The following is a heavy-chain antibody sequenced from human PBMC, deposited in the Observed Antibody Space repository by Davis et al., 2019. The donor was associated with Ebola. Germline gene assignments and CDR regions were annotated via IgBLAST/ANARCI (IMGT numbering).Heavy chain of an antibody. CDR2: IWYDGSNK. V-gene: IGHV3-33*03. D-gene: IGHD3-3*01. Sequence: GESLKISCAASGFTLSSYGMHWVRQAPGKGLEWVAVIWYDGSNKYYADSVKGRFTISRDNAKNSLYLQMNSLRAEDTAVYYCAVTIFGVATPDYWGQGTLVTVS. CDR1: GFTLSSYG. J-gene: IGHJ4*02. CDR3: AVTIFGVATPDY.